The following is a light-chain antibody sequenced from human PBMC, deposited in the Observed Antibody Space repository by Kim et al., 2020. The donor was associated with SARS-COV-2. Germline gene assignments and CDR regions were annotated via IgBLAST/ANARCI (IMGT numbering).Light chain of an antibody. CDR3: AAWDDSLNGWV. CDR1: NSNIGTYN. V-gene: IGLV1-44*01. CDR2: SNN. Sequence: GQTVTISCSGTNSNIGTYNVNWYQQFPGTAPKLLIHSNNQRPSGVPDRLSGSKSGTSASLVVSGLQSEDEAEYYCAAWDDSLNGWVFGGGTQLTVL. J-gene: IGLJ3*02.